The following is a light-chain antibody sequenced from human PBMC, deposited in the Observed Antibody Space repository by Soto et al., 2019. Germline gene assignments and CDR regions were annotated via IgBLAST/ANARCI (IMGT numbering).Light chain of an antibody. Sequence: QSALTQPASVSGSPGQSITISCTGTSSDVGNYRYVSWYQQHPGKAPKLMVYEVTNRPSEVSDRFSGSKSGNTASLTISGLQAEDKADYYCSSYTGSSNVFGTGTKVTVL. CDR1: SSDVGNYRY. CDR2: EVT. V-gene: IGLV2-14*01. CDR3: SSYTGSSNV. J-gene: IGLJ1*01.